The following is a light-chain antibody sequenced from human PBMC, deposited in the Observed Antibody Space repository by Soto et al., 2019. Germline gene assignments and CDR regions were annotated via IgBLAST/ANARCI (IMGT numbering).Light chain of an antibody. Sequence: SYELTQPPSVSVAPGKTARITCGGNNIGSKSVHWYQQKPGQAPVLVIYYDSDRPSGIPERFSGSNSGNTATLTISRVEAGDEADYCCQVWDSSSDRHVVFGGGTKLTVL. CDR2: YDS. J-gene: IGLJ2*01. CDR3: QVWDSSSDRHVV. CDR1: NIGSKS. V-gene: IGLV3-21*04.